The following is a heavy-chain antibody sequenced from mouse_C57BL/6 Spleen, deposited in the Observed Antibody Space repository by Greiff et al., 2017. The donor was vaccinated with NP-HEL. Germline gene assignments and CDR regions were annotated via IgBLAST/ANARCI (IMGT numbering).Heavy chain of an antibody. J-gene: IGHJ4*01. CDR2: IYPGSGST. D-gene: IGHD1-1*01. CDR3: ARRYYGSSSLAMDY. Sequence: QVQLKQPGAELVKPGASVKMSCKASGYTFTSYWITWVKQRPGQGLEWIGDIYPGSGSTNYNEKFKSKATLTVDTSSSTAYMQLSSLTSEDSAVYYCARRYYGSSSLAMDYWGQGTSVTVSS. CDR1: GYTFTSYW. V-gene: IGHV1-55*01.